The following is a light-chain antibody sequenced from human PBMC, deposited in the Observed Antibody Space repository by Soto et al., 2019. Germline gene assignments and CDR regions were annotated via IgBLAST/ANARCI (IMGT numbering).Light chain of an antibody. CDR3: HKDNSAART. Sequence: DIQMTQSPSSLSASVGDRVTITCRARQGISNYLAWYQQKPGKVPKLLIYAASTLQSGVPSRFSGSGSGTEVALTIRCLRPEDVATDDGHKDNSAARTVGQGTKVEIK. J-gene: IGKJ1*01. CDR2: AAS. CDR1: QGISNY. V-gene: IGKV1-27*01.